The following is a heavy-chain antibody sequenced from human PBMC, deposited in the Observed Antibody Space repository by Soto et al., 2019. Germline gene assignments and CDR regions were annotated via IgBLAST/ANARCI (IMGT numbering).Heavy chain of an antibody. V-gene: IGHV4-59*01. CDR3: ARGIRRQLLTRFDP. D-gene: IGHD2-2*01. J-gene: IGHJ5*02. CDR2: IYYIGST. Sequence: PSETLSLTCTVSGGSISSYYWSWIRQPPGKGLEWIGYIYYIGSTNYNPSLKSRVTISVDTSKNQFSLKLSSVTAADTAVYYCARGIRRQLLTRFDPWGQGTLVTVSS. CDR1: GGSISSYY.